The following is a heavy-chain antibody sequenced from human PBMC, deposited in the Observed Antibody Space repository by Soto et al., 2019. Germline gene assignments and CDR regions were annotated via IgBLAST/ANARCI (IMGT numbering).Heavy chain of an antibody. CDR2: VWINGSTK. V-gene: IGHV3-33*07. CDR3: ARDPAIYSGKFDYGLDV. J-gene: IGHJ6*02. D-gene: IGHD4-4*01. CDR1: GFRFSRDG. Sequence: GGSLRLSCAASGFRFSRDGMNWVRQAPGKGLEWVAVVWINGSTKHYTDSVKGRFTISRDNAKNSLYLQMNSLRAEDTAVYYCARDPAIYSGKFDYGLDVWGQGTTVTVSS.